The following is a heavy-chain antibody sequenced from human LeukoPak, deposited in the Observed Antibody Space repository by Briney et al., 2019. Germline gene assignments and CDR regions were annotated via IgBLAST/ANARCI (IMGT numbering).Heavy chain of an antibody. J-gene: IGHJ6*03. D-gene: IGHD2-2*01. CDR2: IYYSGST. CDR3: ARDCPQFRGSSRWGYHYYYMDV. V-gene: IGHV4-59*01. CDR1: GGSISSYY. Sequence: PSETLSLTCTVSGGSISSYYWSWIRQPPGKGLEWIGYIYYSGSTNYNPSLKSRVTISVDTSKNQFSLKLSSVTAADTAVYYCARDCPQFRGSSRWGYHYYYMDVWGKGTTVTVSS.